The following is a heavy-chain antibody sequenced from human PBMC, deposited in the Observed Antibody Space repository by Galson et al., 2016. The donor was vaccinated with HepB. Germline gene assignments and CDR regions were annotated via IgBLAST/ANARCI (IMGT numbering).Heavy chain of an antibody. Sequence: ASGFTSSSYAMHWVRQAPGKGLEWVAVISYDGSNKYYADSVRGRFTISRDNSKNTLYLQMNSLRTEDTAVYCCARTLYDYVWGSYRYPQDYWGQGTLVTVSS. CDR3: ARTLYDYVWGSYRYPQDY. V-gene: IGHV3-30-3*01. CDR1: GFTSSSYA. CDR2: ISYDGSNK. J-gene: IGHJ4*02. D-gene: IGHD3-16*02.